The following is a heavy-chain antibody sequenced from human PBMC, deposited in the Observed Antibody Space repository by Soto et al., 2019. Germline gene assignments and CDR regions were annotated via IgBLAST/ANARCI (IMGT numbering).Heavy chain of an antibody. CDR2: IKQDGSEK. CDR3: ARAGGGAYCSGGSCPYYYYYYMDV. V-gene: IGHV3-7*01. CDR1: GFTFSSYW. J-gene: IGHJ6*03. D-gene: IGHD2-15*01. Sequence: GGSLRLSCAASGFTFSSYWMSWVRQAPGKGLEWVANIKQDGSEKYYVDSVKDRFTISRDNAKNSLYLQMNSLRAEDTAVYYCARAGGGAYCSGGSCPYYYYYYMDVWGKGTTVTVSS.